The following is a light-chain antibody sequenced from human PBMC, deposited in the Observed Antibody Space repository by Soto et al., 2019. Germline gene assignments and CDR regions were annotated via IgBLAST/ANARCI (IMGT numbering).Light chain of an antibody. CDR3: QQYNSYWT. V-gene: IGKV1-5*03. CDR1: QSISSW. Sequence: DIQMTQSPSTLSSAVVDRVTITLRASQSISSWLAWYQQKPGKAPKLLIYKASSLESGVPSRFSGSGSGTEFTLTISSLQPDDFATYYCQQYNSYWTFGQGTKVDIK. J-gene: IGKJ1*01. CDR2: KAS.